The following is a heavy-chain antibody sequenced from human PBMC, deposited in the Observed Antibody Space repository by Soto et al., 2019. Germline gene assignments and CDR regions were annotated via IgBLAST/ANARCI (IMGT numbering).Heavy chain of an antibody. D-gene: IGHD2-8*01. V-gene: IGHV4-34*01. CDR2: INHSGST. CDR3: ARGFNSPYCTNGVCPSSPPSDPRTFDY. Sequence: SETLSLTCAVYGGSFSGYYWSWIRQPPGKGLEWIGEINHSGSTNYNPSLKSRVTISVDTSQNQFSLKLSSVTAADTAVYYCARGFNSPYCTNGVCPSSPPSDPRTFDYWGQGTLVTVSS. CDR1: GGSFSGYY. J-gene: IGHJ4*02.